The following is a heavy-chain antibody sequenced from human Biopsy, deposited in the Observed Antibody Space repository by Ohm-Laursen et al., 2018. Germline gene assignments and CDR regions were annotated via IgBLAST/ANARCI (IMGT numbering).Heavy chain of an antibody. V-gene: IGHV4-39*01. D-gene: IGHD1-26*01. CDR2: IYYGGTT. J-gene: IGHJ6*02. Sequence: GTLSLTCTVSGGPFGINSHYWIWIRQPPGKGLEWIASIYYGGTTHYNASLQGRVTISVDQPKNQFSLRLTSVTAADTAVYYCPKRDLSGTSPVWGQGTTVTVSS. CDR1: GGPFGINSHY. CDR3: PKRDLSGTSPV.